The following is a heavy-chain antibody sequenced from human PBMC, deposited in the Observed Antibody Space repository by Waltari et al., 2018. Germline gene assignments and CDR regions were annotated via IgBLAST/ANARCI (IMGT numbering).Heavy chain of an antibody. CDR1: GGSISSYY. J-gene: IGHJ5*02. V-gene: IGHV4-59*01. D-gene: IGHD6-13*01. Sequence: VQLQESGPGLVKPSETLSLTCTVSGGSISSYYWSWIRQPPGKGLEWIGYIYYSGSTNYNPSLKSRVTISVDTSKNQFSLKLSSVTAADTAVYYCARGSQGSSDWFDPWGQGTLVTVSS. CDR3: ARGSQGSSDWFDP. CDR2: IYYSGST.